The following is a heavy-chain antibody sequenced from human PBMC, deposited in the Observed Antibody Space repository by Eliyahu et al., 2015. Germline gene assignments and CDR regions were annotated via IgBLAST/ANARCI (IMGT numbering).Heavy chain of an antibody. D-gene: IGHD3-22*01. CDR2: INPSGGST. V-gene: IGHV1-46*01. CDR1: GYTFTSYY. Sequence: QVQLVQSGAEVKKPGASVKVSCKASGYTFTSYYMHWVRQAPGQGLEWMGIINPSGGSTSYAQKFQGRVTMTRDTSTSTVYMELSSLRSEDTAVYYCAAVGLYYYDSSGYYDPWGQGTLVTVSS. J-gene: IGHJ5*02. CDR3: AAVGLYYYDSSGYYDP.